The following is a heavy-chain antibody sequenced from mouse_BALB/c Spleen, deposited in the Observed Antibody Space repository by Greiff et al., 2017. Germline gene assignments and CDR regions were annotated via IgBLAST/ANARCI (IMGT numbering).Heavy chain of an antibody. V-gene: IGHV14-1*02. CDR2: IDPENGNT. CDR1: GFNIKDYY. Sequence: LQQSGAELVRPGALVKLSCKASGFNIKDYYMHWVKQRPEQGLEWIGWIDPENGNTIYDPKFQGKASITADTSSNTAYLQLSSLTSEDTAVYYCANGDGPFAYWGQGTLVTVSA. D-gene: IGHD4-1*01. CDR3: ANGDGPFAY. J-gene: IGHJ3*01.